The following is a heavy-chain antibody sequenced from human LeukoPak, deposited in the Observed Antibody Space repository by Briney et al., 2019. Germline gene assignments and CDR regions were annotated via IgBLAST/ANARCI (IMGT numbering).Heavy chain of an antibody. CDR2: MNPSSGNT. Sequence: ASVKVSCMASGYTFTNYDTNWVRQATGQGLEWMGWMNPSSGNTGYAQKFHGRVTITSNTSISTAYMELSSLRSEDTAVYYCARGPEYYYASSGHAFDIWGQGTMVTVSS. J-gene: IGHJ3*02. CDR3: ARGPEYYYASSGHAFDI. V-gene: IGHV1-8*03. CDR1: GYTFTNYD. D-gene: IGHD3-22*01.